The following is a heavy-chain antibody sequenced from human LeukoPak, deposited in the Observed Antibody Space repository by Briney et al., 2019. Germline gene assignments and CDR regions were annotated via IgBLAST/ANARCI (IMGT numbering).Heavy chain of an antibody. D-gene: IGHD6-6*01. V-gene: IGHV4-34*01. CDR2: IDHRGSS. CDR1: GESFSAYF. CDR3: ATRSSTLAAARCFDD. J-gene: IGHJ4*03. Sequence: PSETLSLTCAVHGESFSAYFWSWIRQVPGKGLEWIGEIDHRGSSNYNPPLNSRATISVDTSKNHFSLSLTSVTAADTAVYYCATRSSTLAAARCFDDWGQGTMVTVSS.